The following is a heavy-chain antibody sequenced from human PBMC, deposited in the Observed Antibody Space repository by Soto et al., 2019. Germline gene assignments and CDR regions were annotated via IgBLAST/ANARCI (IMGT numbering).Heavy chain of an antibody. V-gene: IGHV3-30*03. D-gene: IGHD1-26*01. Sequence: GGSMGLSCAASGFNFGFFGMHWVRQAPGKGLEWVAFISGDGINTQYADSVRGRFTLSRDYSRKTMYLQMDSLRDEDTALYYCARGNLSFDFDSWGLGTLVTVSS. CDR2: ISGDGINT. CDR3: ARGNLSFDFDS. CDR1: GFNFGFFG. J-gene: IGHJ4*02.